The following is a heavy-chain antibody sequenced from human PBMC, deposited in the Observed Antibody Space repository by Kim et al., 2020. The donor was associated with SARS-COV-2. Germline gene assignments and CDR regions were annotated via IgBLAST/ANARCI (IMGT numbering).Heavy chain of an antibody. CDR1: GGSFSGYY. V-gene: IGHV4-34*01. Sequence: SETLSLTCAVYGGSFSGYYWSWIRQPPGKGLEWIGEINHSGSTNYNPSLKSRVTISVDTSKNQFSLKLSSVTAADTAVYYCARGHCSSTSCYERLGNWFDPWGQGTLVTVSS. D-gene: IGHD2-2*01. J-gene: IGHJ5*02. CDR2: INHSGST. CDR3: ARGHCSSTSCYERLGNWFDP.